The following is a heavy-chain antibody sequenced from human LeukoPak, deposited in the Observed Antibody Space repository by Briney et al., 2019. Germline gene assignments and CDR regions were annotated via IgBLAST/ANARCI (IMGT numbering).Heavy chain of an antibody. CDR2: IYHSGST. V-gene: IGHV4-59*01. D-gene: IGHD6-13*01. CDR3: AREGILAAAGQYFQH. CDR1: GGSISSYY. Sequence: SETLSLTCTVSGGSISSYYWSWIRQPPGKGLEWIGYIYHSGSTSYNPSLKSRVTISVDTSKNQFSLKLSSVTAADTAVYYCAREGILAAAGQYFQHWGQGTLVTVSS. J-gene: IGHJ1*01.